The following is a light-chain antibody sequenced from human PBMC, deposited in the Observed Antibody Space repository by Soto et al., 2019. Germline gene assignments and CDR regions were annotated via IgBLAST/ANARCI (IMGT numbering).Light chain of an antibody. V-gene: IGLV1-47*01. CDR3: AAWDDSLSGWV. CDR2: RNN. Sequence: QSVLTQPPSASGTPGQRVTISCSGSSSNIGSNYVYWYQQLPGTAPKLLLYRNNQRPSGVPDRFSGSKSGTSASLAISGLRSEVEADYYCAAWDDSLSGWVFCGGTKVTVL. CDR1: SSNIGSNY. J-gene: IGLJ3*02.